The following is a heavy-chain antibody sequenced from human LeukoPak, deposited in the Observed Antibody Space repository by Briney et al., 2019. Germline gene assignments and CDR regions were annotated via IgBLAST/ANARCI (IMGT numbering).Heavy chain of an antibody. CDR2: IYYSGST. D-gene: IGHD6-13*01. Sequence: SETLSLTCTVSGGSISSHYWSWIRRPPGKGLEWIGYIYYSGSTNYNPSLKSRVTISVDTSKNQFSLKLSSVTAADTAVYYCAREDIAAAALFDYWGQGTLVTVSS. CDR3: AREDIAAAALFDY. J-gene: IGHJ4*02. CDR1: GGSISSHY. V-gene: IGHV4-59*11.